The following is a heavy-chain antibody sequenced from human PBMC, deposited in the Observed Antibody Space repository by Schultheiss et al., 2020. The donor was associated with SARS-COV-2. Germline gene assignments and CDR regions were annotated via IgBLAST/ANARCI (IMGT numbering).Heavy chain of an antibody. D-gene: IGHD3-22*01. Sequence: GSLRLSCTASGFTFGDYAMSWVRQAPGKGLEWIGEINHSGSTNYNPSLKSRVTISVDTSKNQFSLKLSSVTAADTAVYYCARGAYYYDSAAFDIWGQGTMVTVSS. V-gene: IGHV4-34*01. CDR3: ARGAYYYDSAAFDI. CDR2: INHSGST. CDR1: GFTFGDYA. J-gene: IGHJ3*02.